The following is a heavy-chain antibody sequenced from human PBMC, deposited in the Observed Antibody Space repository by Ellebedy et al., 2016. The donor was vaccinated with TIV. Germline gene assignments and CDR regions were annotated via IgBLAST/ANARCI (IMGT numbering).Heavy chain of an antibody. CDR2: IVVGSGNT. V-gene: IGHV1-58*02. CDR3: AAEGYSSGWYAH. D-gene: IGHD6-19*01. J-gene: IGHJ5*02. CDR1: GFTFTSSA. Sequence: AASVKVSCKASGFTFTSSAMQWVRQARGQRLEWIGWIVVGSGNTNYAQKFQERVTITRDMSTSTAYMELSSLRSEDTAVYYCAAEGYSSGWYAHWGQGTLVTVSS.